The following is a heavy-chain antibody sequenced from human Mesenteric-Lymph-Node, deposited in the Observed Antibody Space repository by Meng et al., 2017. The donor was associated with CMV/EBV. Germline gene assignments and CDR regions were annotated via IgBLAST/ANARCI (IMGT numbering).Heavy chain of an antibody. CDR3: AKLMDDYYYGMDV. V-gene: IGHV3-30*02. CDR2: IRYDGSNK. J-gene: IGHJ6*02. Sequence: SCKASGGTFSSYGMHWVRQAPGKGLEWVAFIRYDGSNKYYADSVKGRFTISRDNSKNTLYLQMNSLRAEDTAVYYCAKLMDDYYYGMDVWGQGTTVTGLL. D-gene: IGHD2-8*01. CDR1: GGTFSSYG.